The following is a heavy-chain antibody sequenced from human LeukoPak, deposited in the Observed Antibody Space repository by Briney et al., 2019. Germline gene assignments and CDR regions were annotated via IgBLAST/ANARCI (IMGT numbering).Heavy chain of an antibody. CDR2: IYYSGTT. CDR1: GGSISSYY. D-gene: IGHD5-18*01. J-gene: IGHJ3*02. V-gene: IGHV4-59*12. Sequence: SETLSLTCTVSGGSISSYYWSWIRQPPGKGLEWIGYIYYSGTTNYNPSLKSRVTISVDTSKNQFSLKLSSVTAADTAVYYCARERLRYSYGLDAFDIWGQGTMVTVSS. CDR3: ARERLRYSYGLDAFDI.